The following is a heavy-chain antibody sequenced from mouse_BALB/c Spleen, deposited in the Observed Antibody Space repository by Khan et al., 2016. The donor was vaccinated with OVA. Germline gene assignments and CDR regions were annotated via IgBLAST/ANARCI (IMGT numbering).Heavy chain of an antibody. Sequence: EVQLVESGPELVKPGASVKMSCKASGYTFTSYVMHWVKQKPGQGLEWIGYINPYNDGTKYNEKFKGKATLTSDKSSSTANMEISSLTSEDSAVYYWARKDYYDYWYFDVWGAGTMVTVSS. CDR1: GYTFTSYV. CDR2: INPYNDGT. CDR3: ARKDYYDYWYFDV. V-gene: IGHV1S136*01. D-gene: IGHD1-1*01. J-gene: IGHJ1*01.